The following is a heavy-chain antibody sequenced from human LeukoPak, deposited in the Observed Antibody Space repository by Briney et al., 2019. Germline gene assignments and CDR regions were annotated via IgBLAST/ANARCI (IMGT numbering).Heavy chain of an antibody. J-gene: IGHJ5*02. CDR2: ISSGSNYI. D-gene: IGHD6-19*01. Sequence: KPGGSLRLSCAASGVTFSDYTMTWVCQGPREGLGWVSSISSGSNYIYYADSVKGRFTISRDNAKNALYLQMNSLRAEDAAVYFCARGEGSGWFSRKWFDPWGQGTLVTVSS. CDR1: GVTFSDYT. CDR3: ARGEGSGWFSRKWFDP. V-gene: IGHV3-21*01.